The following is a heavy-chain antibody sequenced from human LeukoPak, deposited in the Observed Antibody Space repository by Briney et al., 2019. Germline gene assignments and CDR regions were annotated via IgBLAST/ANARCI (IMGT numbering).Heavy chain of an antibody. D-gene: IGHD2/OR15-2a*01. CDR2: IYHSGTP. Sequence: SETLSLPCTVSGGSISSGGYYWTWIRQHPGKGLEWAGYIYHSGTPYYNSSLKSRLIISIDMSKNQFSLNLSSVTGADTGIYYGARVGVGRRYFFGVDVWGQGTTVTVSS. J-gene: IGHJ6*02. V-gene: IGHV4-31*03. CDR1: GGSISSGGYY. CDR3: ARVGVGRRYFFGVDV.